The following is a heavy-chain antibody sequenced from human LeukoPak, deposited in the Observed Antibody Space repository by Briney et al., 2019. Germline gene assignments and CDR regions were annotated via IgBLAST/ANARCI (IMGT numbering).Heavy chain of an antibody. CDR1: GYIFTSYG. J-gene: IGHJ4*02. V-gene: IGHV1-18*01. CDR2: ISCYNGST. CDR3: ARTSGFDYVDY. D-gene: IGHD5-12*01. Sequence: ASVKVSCKASGYIFTSYGITWARQAPGQGLEWMGWISCYNGSTNYVQRLQGRVTMTTDTSTSTAYMELRSLRSDDTAVFYCARTSGFDYVDYWGQGTLVTVSS.